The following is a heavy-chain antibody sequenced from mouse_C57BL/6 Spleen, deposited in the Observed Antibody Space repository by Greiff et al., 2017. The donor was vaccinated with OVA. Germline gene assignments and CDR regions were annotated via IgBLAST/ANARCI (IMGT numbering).Heavy chain of an antibody. Sequence: VQRVESGPELVKPGASVKISCKASGYAFSSSWMNWVKQMPGKGLEWIGRIYPGDGDTNYNGKFKGKATLTADKSSSTAYMQLSSLTSEDSAVYFGARRSYAMDYWGQGTSVTVSS. CDR3: ARRSYAMDY. CDR1: GYAFSSSW. J-gene: IGHJ4*01. V-gene: IGHV1-82*01. CDR2: IYPGDGDT.